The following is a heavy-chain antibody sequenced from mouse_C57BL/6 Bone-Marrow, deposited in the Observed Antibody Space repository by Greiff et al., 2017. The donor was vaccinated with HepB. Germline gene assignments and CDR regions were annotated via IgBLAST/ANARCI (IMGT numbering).Heavy chain of an antibody. CDR1: GFNITDYY. V-gene: IGHV14-2*01. CDR3: ASFNWVCY. CDR2: IDPEDGET. Sequence: EVQLQQSGAELVKPGASVKLSCTASGFNITDYYMHWVKQRTEQGLEWIGRIDPEDGETKYAQKFQGKATITADTSSNTAYLQLSSLTSEDTAVYYCASFNWVCYWGQGTTLTVSS. D-gene: IGHD4-1*01. J-gene: IGHJ2*01.